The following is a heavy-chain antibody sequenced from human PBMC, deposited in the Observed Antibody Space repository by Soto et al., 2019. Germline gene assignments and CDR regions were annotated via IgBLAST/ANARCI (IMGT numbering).Heavy chain of an antibody. V-gene: IGHV4-39*01. J-gene: IGHJ4*02. CDR3: ARQQYDYIWGSYRPFDY. CDR1: GGSISSSSYY. D-gene: IGHD3-16*02. Sequence: SETLSLTCTVSGGSISSSSYYWGWIRQPPGKGLEWIGSIYYSGSTYYNPSLKSRVTISVDTSKNQFSLKLSSVTAADTAVYYCARQQYDYIWGSYRPFDYWGQGTLVTVS. CDR2: IYYSGST.